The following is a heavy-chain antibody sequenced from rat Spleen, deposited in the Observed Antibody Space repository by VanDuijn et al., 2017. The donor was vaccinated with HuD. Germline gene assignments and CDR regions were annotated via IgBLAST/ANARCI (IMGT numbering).Heavy chain of an antibody. CDR1: GFTFSDYY. CDR2: ISSDGGRN. Sequence: EVQLVESDGGLVQPGRSLKLSCAASGFTFSDYYMAWVRQAPTKGLEWVATISSDGGRNFYRDSVKGRFTISRDNAKRSLYLQMDSLRSGDTATYYCVRQETSGYSNWFTYWGQGTLVTVSS. V-gene: IGHV5-29*01. J-gene: IGHJ3*01. CDR3: VRQETSGYSNWFTY. D-gene: IGHD4-3*01.